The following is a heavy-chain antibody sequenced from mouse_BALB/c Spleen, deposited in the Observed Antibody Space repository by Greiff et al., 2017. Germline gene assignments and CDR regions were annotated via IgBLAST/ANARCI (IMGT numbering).Heavy chain of an antibody. CDR1: GFTFTDYY. Sequence: EVKLMESGGGLVQPGGSLRLSCATSGFTFTDYYMSWVRQPPGKALEWLGFIRNKANGYTTEYSASVKGRFTISRDNSQSILYLQMNTLRAEDSATYYCASDGDLLWAYWGQGTLVTVSA. CDR3: ASDGDLLWAY. D-gene: IGHD2-1*01. CDR2: IRNKANGYTT. V-gene: IGHV7-3*02. J-gene: IGHJ3*01.